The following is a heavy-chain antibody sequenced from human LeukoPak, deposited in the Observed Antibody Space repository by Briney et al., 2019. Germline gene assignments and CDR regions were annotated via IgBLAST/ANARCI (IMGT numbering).Heavy chain of an antibody. V-gene: IGHV1-18*04. J-gene: IGHJ2*01. Sequence: EASVRVSCKASGYTFTSYGISWVRRAPGQGLEWMGWISAYNGNTNYAQKLQGRVTMTTDTSTSTAYMELRSLRSDDTAVYYCARSSSTPWYFDLWGRGTLVTVSS. CDR1: GYTFTSYG. CDR3: ARSSSTPWYFDL. D-gene: IGHD2-2*01. CDR2: ISAYNGNT.